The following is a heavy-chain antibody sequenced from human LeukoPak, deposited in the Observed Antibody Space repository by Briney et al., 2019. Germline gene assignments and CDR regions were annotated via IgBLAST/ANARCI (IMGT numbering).Heavy chain of an antibody. CDR1: GYTVSNNY. V-gene: IGHV3-66*01. D-gene: IGHD1-14*01. CDR2: IYSGGST. Sequence: GGSLRLSCAASGYTVSNNYVSWVRQAPGKGLEWVSVIYSGGSTFYAESVKGRFTISRDNSKNTLYLQMNSLRAEDTSLYYCAKRDQPGRVTGPLDIWGQGTMVTVSS. CDR3: AKRDQPGRVTGPLDI. J-gene: IGHJ3*02.